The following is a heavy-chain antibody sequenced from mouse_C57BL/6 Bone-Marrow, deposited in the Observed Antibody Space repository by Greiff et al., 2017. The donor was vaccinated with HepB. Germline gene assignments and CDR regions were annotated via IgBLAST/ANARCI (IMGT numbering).Heavy chain of an antibody. CDR2: IYPRSGNT. J-gene: IGHJ1*03. Sequence: QVQLQQSGAGLARPGASVKLSCKASGYTFTSYGISWVKQRTGQGLEWIGEIYPRSGNTYYNEKFKGKATLTADKSSSTAYMELRSLTSEDSAVYFCARRASSWYFDVWGTGTTVTVSS. CDR3: ARRASSWYFDV. D-gene: IGHD3-1*01. CDR1: GYTFTSYG. V-gene: IGHV1-81*01.